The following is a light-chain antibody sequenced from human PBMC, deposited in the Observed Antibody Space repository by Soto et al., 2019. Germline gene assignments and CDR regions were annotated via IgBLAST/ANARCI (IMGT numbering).Light chain of an antibody. J-gene: IGKJ1*01. CDR3: QQYGSSRTWT. Sequence: EIVLTQSPGTMSLSPVERATLSCRASQSVSSSYLAWYQQKPGQAPRLLIYGSSSSATGIPDRFSGSGSGTDFTLTISRLEPEDFAVYYCQQYGSSRTWTFGQGTKVEIK. CDR2: GSS. CDR1: QSVSSSY. V-gene: IGKV3-20*01.